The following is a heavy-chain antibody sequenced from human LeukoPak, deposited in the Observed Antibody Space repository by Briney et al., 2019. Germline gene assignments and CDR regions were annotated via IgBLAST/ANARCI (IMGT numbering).Heavy chain of an antibody. V-gene: IGHV3-30*18. CDR2: ISYDGSNE. J-gene: IGHJ6*02. CDR3: AKIFQPYGMDV. Sequence: GGSLRLSCAASGFTFSSYGMHWVRQAPGKGLEWVAVISYDGSNEYYADAVKGRFTISRDNSKNTLYLQMNSLRAEDTAVYYCAKIFQPYGMDVWGQGTTVTVSS. CDR1: GFTFSSYG. D-gene: IGHD2-21*01.